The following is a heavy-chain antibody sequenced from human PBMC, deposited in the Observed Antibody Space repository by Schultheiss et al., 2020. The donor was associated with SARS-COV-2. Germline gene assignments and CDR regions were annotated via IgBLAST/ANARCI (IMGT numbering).Heavy chain of an antibody. V-gene: IGHV3-30-3*01. Sequence: GGSLRLSCAASGFTFSSYAMSWVRQAPGKGLEWVAVISYDGSNKYYADSVKGRFTISRDNSKNTLYLQMNSLRAEDTAVYYCAKGGQLLFWYNWFDPWGQGTLVTVSS. CDR3: AKGGQLLFWYNWFDP. D-gene: IGHD2-2*01. J-gene: IGHJ5*02. CDR2: ISYDGSNK. CDR1: GFTFSSYA.